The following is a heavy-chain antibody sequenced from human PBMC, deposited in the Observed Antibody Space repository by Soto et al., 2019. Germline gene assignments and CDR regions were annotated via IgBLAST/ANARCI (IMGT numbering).Heavy chain of an antibody. J-gene: IGHJ4*02. CDR1: GFSLSTSGVG. CDR3: ARRRRALGAFLSAYTRDFDY. V-gene: IGHV2-5*01. D-gene: IGHD3-16*01. Sequence: SGPTLVKPTQTLTLTCTFSGFSLSTSGVGVGWIRQPPGKALEWLALIYWNDDKHYSPSLNSRLAITKDTSKNQVILTMTNMDPVDTATYYCARRRRALGAFLSAYTRDFDYWGQGTLVTVSS. CDR2: IYWNDDK.